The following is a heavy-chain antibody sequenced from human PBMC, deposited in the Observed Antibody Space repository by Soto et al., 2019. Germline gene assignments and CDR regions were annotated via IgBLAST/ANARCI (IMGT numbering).Heavy chain of an antibody. Sequence: GASVKVSCKASGYTFTSYGISWVRQAPGQGLEWMGWISAYNGNTNYAQKLQGRVTMTTDTSTSTAYMELRSLRSDDTAVYYCARAEALRSINWFDPWGQGTLVTVSS. D-gene: IGHD4-17*01. CDR2: ISAYNGNT. CDR3: ARAEALRSINWFDP. V-gene: IGHV1-18*01. CDR1: GYTFTSYG. J-gene: IGHJ5*02.